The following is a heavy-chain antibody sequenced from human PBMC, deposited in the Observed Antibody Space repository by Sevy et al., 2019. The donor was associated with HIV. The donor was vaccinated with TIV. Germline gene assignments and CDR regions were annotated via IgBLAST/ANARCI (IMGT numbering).Heavy chain of an antibody. D-gene: IGHD3-16*01. CDR3: AGGRTHTWQFLIRSYGLDV. V-gene: IGHV4-61*02. CDR2: IYSNGDT. J-gene: IGHJ6*02. Sequence: SETLSLTCTVSGGSISSGSYYWNWIRQPAGKGLEWIGRIYSNGDTNYNPSLECRVAISVDESKSRFSLKLTSVTAADTAVYYCAGGRTHTWQFLIRSYGLDVWGQGTAVTVSS. CDR1: GGSISSGSYY.